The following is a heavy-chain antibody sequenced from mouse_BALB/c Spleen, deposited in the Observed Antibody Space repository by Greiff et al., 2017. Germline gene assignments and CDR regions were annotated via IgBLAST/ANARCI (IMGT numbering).Heavy chain of an antibody. CDR2: IDPENGDT. D-gene: IGHD2-2*01. V-gene: IGHV14-4*02. CDR1: GFNIKDYY. J-gene: IGHJ2*01. Sequence: VQLQQSGAELVRSGASVKLSCTASGFNIKDYYMHWVKQRPEQGLEWIGWIDPENGDTEYAPKFQGKATMTADTSSNTAYLQLSSLTSEDTAVYYCNAYYGYDGFDYWGQGTTLTVSS. CDR3: NAYYGYDGFDY.